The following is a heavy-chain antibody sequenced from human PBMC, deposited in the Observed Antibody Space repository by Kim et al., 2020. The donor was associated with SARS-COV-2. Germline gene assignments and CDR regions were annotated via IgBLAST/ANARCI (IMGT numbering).Heavy chain of an antibody. J-gene: IGHJ4*02. D-gene: IGHD3-9*01. V-gene: IGHV3-11*01. CDR3: ARIRYFDWLLGDY. Sequence: YADSVKGRFTISRDNAKNSLYLQMTSLRAEDTAVYYCARIRYFDWLLGDYWGQGTLVTVSS.